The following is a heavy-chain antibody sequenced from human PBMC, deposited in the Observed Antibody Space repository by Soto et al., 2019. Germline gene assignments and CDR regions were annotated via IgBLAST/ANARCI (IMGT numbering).Heavy chain of an antibody. CDR2: IYYSGST. D-gene: IGHD6-6*01. Sequence: SETLSLTCTVSGGSISSGGYYWSWIRQHPGKGLEWIGYIYYSGSTYYNPSLKSRVTISVDTSKDQFSLKLSSVTAADTAVYYCARAGSSLKYYFDYWGQGTLVTVSS. V-gene: IGHV4-31*03. J-gene: IGHJ4*02. CDR1: GGSISSGGYY. CDR3: ARAGSSLKYYFDY.